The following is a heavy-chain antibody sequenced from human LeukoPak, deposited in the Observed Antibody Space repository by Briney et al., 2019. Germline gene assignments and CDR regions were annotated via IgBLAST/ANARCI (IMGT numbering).Heavy chain of an antibody. CDR1: GGSFSGYY. Sequence: PSETLSLTCAVYGGSFSGYYWSWIRQPPGKGLEWIGEINHSGSTNYNPSLKSRVTISVDTSKNQFSLKLSSVTAADTAVYYCARTYDSSWSATYFDYWGQGTLVTVSS. CDR2: INHSGST. D-gene: IGHD3-22*01. J-gene: IGHJ4*02. CDR3: ARTYDSSWSATYFDY. V-gene: IGHV4-34*01.